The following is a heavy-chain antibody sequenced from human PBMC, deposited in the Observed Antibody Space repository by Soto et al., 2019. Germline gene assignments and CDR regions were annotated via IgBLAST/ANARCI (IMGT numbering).Heavy chain of an antibody. J-gene: IGHJ5*02. CDR3: ARYVSTNYNWFDP. V-gene: IGHV4-34*01. D-gene: IGHD5-12*01. CDR1: GGSFSGYY. CDR2: INHSGST. Sequence: SETLSPTCAVYGGSFSGYYWSWIRQPPGKGLEWIGEINHSGSTNYNPSLKSRVTISVDTSKNQFSLKLSSVTAADTAVYYCARYVSTNYNWFDPWGQGTLVTV.